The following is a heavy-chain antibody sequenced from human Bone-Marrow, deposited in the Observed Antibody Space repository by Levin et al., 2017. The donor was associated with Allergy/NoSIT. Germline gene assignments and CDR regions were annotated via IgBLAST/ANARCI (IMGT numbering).Heavy chain of an antibody. D-gene: IGHD3-3*01. CDR2: ISWNSGSI. CDR1: GFTFDDYA. V-gene: IGHV3-9*01. CDR3: AKDWGARDFWSGYSTYYYYGMDV. J-gene: IGHJ6*02. Sequence: GGSLRLSCAASGFTFDDYAMHWVRQAPGKGLEWVSGISWNSGSIGYADSVKGRFTISRDNAKNSLYLQMNSLRAEDTALYYCAKDWGARDFWSGYSTYYYYGMDVWGQGTTVTVSS.